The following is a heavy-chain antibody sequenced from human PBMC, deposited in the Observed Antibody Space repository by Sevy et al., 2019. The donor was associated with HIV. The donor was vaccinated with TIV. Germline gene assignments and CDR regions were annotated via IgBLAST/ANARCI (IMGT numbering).Heavy chain of an antibody. CDR3: ARVSGWYLRYGMYV. CDR2: MNTNTGNT. CDR1: GFTFASYD. J-gene: IGHJ6*02. V-gene: IGHV1-8*02. Sequence: ASVKVSCKASGFTFASYDIYWVRQATGQGLEWMGWMNTNTGNTGFAQKFQGRVTMTRNTSITTAYMELSNLRSEDTDVYYCARVSGWYLRYGMYVWGQGTTVTVSS. D-gene: IGHD6-19*01.